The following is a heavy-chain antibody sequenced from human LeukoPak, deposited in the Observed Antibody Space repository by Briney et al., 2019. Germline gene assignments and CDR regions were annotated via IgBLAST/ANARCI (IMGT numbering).Heavy chain of an antibody. CDR3: SKRDGVAATGFDY. CDR1: GYTLSIYA. Sequence: GGSLRLSCAPSGYTLSIYAISWVRKAPGKGREWVSAISGSGGSTFYADSVKGRFTISRDNSKNTLYLQMNSLRAEDTAVYYCSKRDGVAATGFDYWGQGTLVTVSS. CDR2: ISGSGGST. J-gene: IGHJ4*02. D-gene: IGHD2-15*01. V-gene: IGHV3-23*01.